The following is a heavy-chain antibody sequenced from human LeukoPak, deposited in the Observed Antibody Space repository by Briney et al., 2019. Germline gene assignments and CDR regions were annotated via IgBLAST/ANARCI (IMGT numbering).Heavy chain of an antibody. D-gene: IGHD2-2*01. CDR1: GFPFSSYA. Sequence: PGGSLRLSCAASGFPFSSYAMNWVRQAPGKGLERLSAIGATGGSTFYADSVKGRFSISRDNSKNTLYLQMNSLRAEDTAFYYCAKDRSVVVPAAADYWGQGTVVTVSS. J-gene: IGHJ4*02. V-gene: IGHV3-23*01. CDR3: AKDRSVVVPAAADY. CDR2: IGATGGST.